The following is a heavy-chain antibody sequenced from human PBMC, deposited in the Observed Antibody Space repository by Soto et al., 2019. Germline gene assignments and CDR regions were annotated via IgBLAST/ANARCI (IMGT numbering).Heavy chain of an antibody. V-gene: IGHV3-21*01. D-gene: IGHD5-18*01. CDR1: GFAFTTYG. Sequence: ELQLVESGGGLVKPGGSLRLSCAASGFAFTTYGMDWVRQAPGKGLEWVSSISSSIGTIYYADSVKGRFTISRDNAKNSLYLQMDSLRADDTAVYYCARDSYGTYDYWGQGTLVTVSS. J-gene: IGHJ4*02. CDR2: ISSSIGTI. CDR3: ARDSYGTYDY.